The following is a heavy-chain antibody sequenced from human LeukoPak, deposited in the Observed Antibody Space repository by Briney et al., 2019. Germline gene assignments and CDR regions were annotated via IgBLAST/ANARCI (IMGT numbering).Heavy chain of an antibody. V-gene: IGHV3-21*01. CDR3: ARAYTNGDYLDY. CDR2: ISDSSRHV. J-gene: IGHJ4*02. Sequence: GGSLRLSCAASGFTFSRYSVNWVRQAPGKGLEWVSCISDSSRHVYYADSVKGRFTISRDNAKSSASLQMNSLRVDDTAVYYCARAYTNGDYLDYWGQGALVTVSS. CDR1: GFTFSRYS. D-gene: IGHD4-17*01.